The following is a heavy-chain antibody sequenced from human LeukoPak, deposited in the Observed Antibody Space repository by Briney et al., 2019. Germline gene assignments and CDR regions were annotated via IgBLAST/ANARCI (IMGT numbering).Heavy chain of an antibody. CDR2: IYHDGST. CDR1: GGSISSNNW. Sequence: PSETLSLTCAVSGGSISSNNWWIWVRQSPEKGLEWIGEIYHDGSTNYNPSLKSRVTISMDKSKNQLSLNLTSVTAADAAVYYCARDLGYDGFDWAPWGQGTLVTVSS. D-gene: IGHD5-12*01. J-gene: IGHJ5*02. V-gene: IGHV4-4*02. CDR3: ARDLGYDGFDWAP.